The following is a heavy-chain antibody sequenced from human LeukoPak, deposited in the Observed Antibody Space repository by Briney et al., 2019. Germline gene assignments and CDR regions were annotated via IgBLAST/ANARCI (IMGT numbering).Heavy chain of an antibody. CDR2: ISSDGTNK. CDR1: GFTFNNYG. J-gene: IGHJ4*02. Sequence: GGSLRLSCAASGFTFNNYGMHWVRQAPGKGLEWVVIISSDGTNKYSADSVKGRFTISRDNSKNTLYLQMNSLRTEDTAVYYCAKERQDYYDNRGYFDFDYWGQGTLVTVSS. D-gene: IGHD3-22*01. V-gene: IGHV3-30*18. CDR3: AKERQDYYDNRGYFDFDY.